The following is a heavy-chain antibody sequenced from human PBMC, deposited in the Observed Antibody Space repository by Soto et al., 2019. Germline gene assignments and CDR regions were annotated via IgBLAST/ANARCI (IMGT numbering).Heavy chain of an antibody. V-gene: IGHV3-7*01. D-gene: IGHD6-25*01. CDR2: IKQDGSEK. CDR1: GFTFSNYL. J-gene: IGHJ4*02. CDR3: AREKRANGYFDY. Sequence: EVQLVESGGGLVQPGGSLRLSCAASGFTFSNYLMSWVRQAPGKGLEWVANIKQDGSEKYYVASVNGRFTISRDNAKNSLYLQMNSLRADDTAMYYCAREKRANGYFDYWGQGTLVTVSS.